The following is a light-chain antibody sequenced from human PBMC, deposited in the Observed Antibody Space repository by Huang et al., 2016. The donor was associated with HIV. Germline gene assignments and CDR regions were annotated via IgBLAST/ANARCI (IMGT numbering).Light chain of an antibody. CDR3: QKYNNWPRS. Sequence: EIVMTQSPATLSVSPGERVTLSCRASQSISSNLAWYQQKPGQAPRLRIYGASTRVTGIPARFSGSGSGTEFTLTISSLQSEDFAVYYCQKYNNWPRSFGPGTKLEIK. CDR2: GAS. J-gene: IGKJ2*03. CDR1: QSISSN. V-gene: IGKV3-15*01.